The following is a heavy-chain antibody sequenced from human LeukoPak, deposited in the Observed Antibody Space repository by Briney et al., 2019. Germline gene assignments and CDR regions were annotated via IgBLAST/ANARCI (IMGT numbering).Heavy chain of an antibody. V-gene: IGHV3-30*03. CDR2: ISIDGDNE. CDR3: AREPSGNFGQLVSSAEYFQH. CDR1: GFTFSDYY. D-gene: IGHD5/OR15-5a*01. J-gene: IGHJ1*01. Sequence: GGSLRLSCAASGFTFSDYYMSWVRQAPGKGLEWVADISIDGDNEYYADSVRGRFMISRDNSKNTVYLQMNSLTIEDTAVYYCAREPSGNFGQLVSSAEYFQHWGQGTRVTVSS.